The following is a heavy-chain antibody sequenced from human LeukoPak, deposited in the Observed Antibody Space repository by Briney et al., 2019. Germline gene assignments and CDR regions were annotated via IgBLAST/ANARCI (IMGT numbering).Heavy chain of an antibody. J-gene: IGHJ6*03. Sequence: SETLSLTCTVSGGPISSYYWSWIRQPPGKGLEWIGYIYYSGSTNYNPSLKSRVTISVDTSKNQFSLKLSSVTAADTAVYYCAARTTYYYYMDVWGKGTTVTVSS. CDR1: GGPISSYY. CDR3: AARTTYYYYMDV. CDR2: IYYSGST. V-gene: IGHV4-59*01. D-gene: IGHD1-1*01.